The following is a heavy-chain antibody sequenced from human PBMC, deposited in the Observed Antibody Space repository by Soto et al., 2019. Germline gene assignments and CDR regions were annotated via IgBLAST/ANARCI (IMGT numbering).Heavy chain of an antibody. Sequence: GGSLRLSCAASGFTFSDYYMSWIRQAPGKGLEWVSYISSSSSYTNYADSVKGRFTISRDNAKNSLYLKMNSLRAEDTAVYYCARDLAVAGLDAFDIWGQGTMVTVSS. J-gene: IGHJ3*02. CDR1: GFTFSDYY. CDR2: ISSSSSYT. V-gene: IGHV3-11*06. CDR3: ARDLAVAGLDAFDI. D-gene: IGHD6-19*01.